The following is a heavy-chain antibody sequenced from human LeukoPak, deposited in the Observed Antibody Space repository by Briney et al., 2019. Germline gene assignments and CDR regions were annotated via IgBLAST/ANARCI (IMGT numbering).Heavy chain of an antibody. CDR1: GYTFTSYD. CDR3: ARVDGDYPGY. J-gene: IGHJ4*02. D-gene: IGHD4-17*01. Sequence: GASVKVSCKASGYTFTSYDINWVRQAPGQGLEWMGWINPNSGGTNYAQKFQGRVTMTRDTSISTAYMELSRLRSDDTAVYYCARVDGDYPGYWGQGTLVTVPS. CDR2: INPNSGGT. V-gene: IGHV1-2*02.